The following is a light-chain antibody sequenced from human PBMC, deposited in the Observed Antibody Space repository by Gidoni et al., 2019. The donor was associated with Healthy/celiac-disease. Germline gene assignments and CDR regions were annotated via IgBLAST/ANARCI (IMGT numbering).Light chain of an antibody. V-gene: IGKV1-33*01. CDR3: QQYDNLPIFT. Sequence: DIQMTQSPSSLSASVGDRVTITCQASQDISNYLNWSQQKPGKAPKLLIYDASNLETGVPSRFSGSGSGTDFTFTISSLQPEDIATYYCQQYDNLPIFTFGPGTKVDIK. J-gene: IGKJ3*01. CDR1: QDISNY. CDR2: DAS.